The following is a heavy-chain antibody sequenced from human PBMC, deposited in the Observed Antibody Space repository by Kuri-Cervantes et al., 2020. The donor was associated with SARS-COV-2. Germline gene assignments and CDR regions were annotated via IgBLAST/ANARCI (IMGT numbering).Heavy chain of an antibody. CDR2: ISYDGSNK. J-gene: IGHJ6*02. CDR1: GFTFSSYA. V-gene: IGHV3-30-3*01. D-gene: IGHD1-26*01. CDR3: AREAPCRIVGAICYGMDV. Sequence: GGSRRLSCAASGFTFSSYAMHWVRQAPGKGLEWVAVISYDGSNKYYADSVKGRFTISRDNAKNSLYLQMNSLRDEDTAVYYCAREAPCRIVGAICYGMDVWGQGTTVTVSS.